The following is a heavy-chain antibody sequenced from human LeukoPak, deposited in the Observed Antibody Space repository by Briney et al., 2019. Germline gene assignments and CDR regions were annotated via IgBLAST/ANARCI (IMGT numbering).Heavy chain of an antibody. CDR2: IYYSGST. Sequence: PSETLSLTCTVSGGSLSSGGYYWRWIRQHPGKGLEWIGYIYYSGSTYYNPSLKSRVTISVDTSKNQFSLKLSSVTAADTAVYYCARAGRGYSYALDYWGQGTLVTVSS. V-gene: IGHV4-31*03. J-gene: IGHJ4*02. CDR3: ARAGRGYSYALDY. D-gene: IGHD5-18*01. CDR1: GGSLSSGGYY.